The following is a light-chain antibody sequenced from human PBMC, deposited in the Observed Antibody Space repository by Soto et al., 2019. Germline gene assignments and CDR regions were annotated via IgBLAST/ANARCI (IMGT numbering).Light chain of an antibody. CDR2: GST. CDR3: QSYDSSLDGSVV. J-gene: IGLJ2*01. CDR1: SSNIGAGYD. V-gene: IGLV1-40*01. Sequence: QSVLTQPPSVSGAPGQRVTMSCTGSSSNIGAGYDVHWYQQLPGTAPKLLIYGSTNRPSGVPDRFSGSKSLTSASLAITGLQAEDEADYYCQSYDSSLDGSVVFGGGTKVTVL.